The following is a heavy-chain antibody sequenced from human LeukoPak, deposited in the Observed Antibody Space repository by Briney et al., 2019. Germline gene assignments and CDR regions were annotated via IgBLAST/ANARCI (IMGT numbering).Heavy chain of an antibody. J-gene: IGHJ4*02. CDR2: IWYDGSNK. CDR3: AGSYYNVFDY. V-gene: IGHV3-33*08. D-gene: IGHD3-10*01. Sequence: GGSLRLSCAASGFTFSSYSMNWVRQAPGKGLEWVALIWYDGSNKYYADSVKGRFTISRDNSKNTLYLQMNSLRAEDTAVYYCAGSYYNVFDYWGQGTLVTVSS. CDR1: GFTFSSYS.